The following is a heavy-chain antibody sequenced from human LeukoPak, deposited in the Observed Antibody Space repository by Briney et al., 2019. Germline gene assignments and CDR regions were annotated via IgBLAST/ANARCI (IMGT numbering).Heavy chain of an antibody. CDR3: ARVSRVLWFGELLNYYYYGMDV. V-gene: IGHV4-59*01. J-gene: IGHJ6*02. Sequence: SETLSLTCTVSGGSISSYYWSWIRQPPGNGLEWIGYIYYSGSTNYNPSLKSRVTISVDTSKNQFSLKLSSVTAADTAVYYCARVSRVLWFGELLNYYYYGMDVWGQGTTVTVSS. D-gene: IGHD3-10*01. CDR1: GGSISSYY. CDR2: IYYSGST.